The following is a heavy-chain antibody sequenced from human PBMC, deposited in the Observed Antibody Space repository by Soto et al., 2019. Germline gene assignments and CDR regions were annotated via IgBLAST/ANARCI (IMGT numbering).Heavy chain of an antibody. Sequence: SETLSLTCTVSGGSVSSGSYYWSWIRQPPGKGLEWIGCIYYSGSTNYNPSLKSRVTISVDTSKNQFSLKLSSVTAADTAVYYCARAGVQELAFDYWGQGTLVTVSS. V-gene: IGHV4-61*01. CDR3: ARAGVQELAFDY. CDR2: IYYSGST. CDR1: GGSVSSGSYY. J-gene: IGHJ4*02. D-gene: IGHD3-10*01.